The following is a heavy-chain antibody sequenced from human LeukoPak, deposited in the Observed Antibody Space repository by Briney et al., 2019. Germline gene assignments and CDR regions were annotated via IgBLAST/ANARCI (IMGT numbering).Heavy chain of an antibody. J-gene: IGHJ4*02. CDR2: IITMLGIA. CDR3: AREGPMLVVKPLYLDY. V-gene: IGHV1-69*04. CDR1: GGTFSSYT. D-gene: IGHD2-15*01. Sequence: SVKVSCKASGGTFSSYTISWVRQAPGQGLEWMGRIITMLGIANYAQNLQGRVTSNADKSTSTAYMELSSLRSEDTAVYYGAREGPMLVVKPLYLDYWGQGNLGTVSS.